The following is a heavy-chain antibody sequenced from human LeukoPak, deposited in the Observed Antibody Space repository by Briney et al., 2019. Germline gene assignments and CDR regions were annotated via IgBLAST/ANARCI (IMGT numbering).Heavy chain of an antibody. V-gene: IGHV4-61*01. Sequence: SETLSLTCTVSGGSVSSGSYYWSWIRQPPGKGLEWIGHIYYSGSTNYNPSLKSRVTISVDTSKNQFSLKLSSVTAADTAVYYCAREARDGYNSDYWGQGTLVTVSS. CDR1: GGSVSSGSYY. CDR2: IYYSGST. CDR3: AREARDGYNSDY. J-gene: IGHJ4*02. D-gene: IGHD5-24*01.